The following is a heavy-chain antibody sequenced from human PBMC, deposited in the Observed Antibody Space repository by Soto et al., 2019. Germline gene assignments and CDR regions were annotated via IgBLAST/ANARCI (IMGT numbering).Heavy chain of an antibody. J-gene: IGHJ6*02. V-gene: IGHV1-3*01. Sequence: QVQLVQSGAEVKKPGASVKVSCKASGYTFTSYAMHWVRQAPGQRLEWMGWINAGNGNTKYSQKFQGRVTITRDTSASTAYMELSSLRSEDTAVYYCARSWQLVRYYGMDVWVQGTTVTVSS. CDR3: ARSWQLVRYYGMDV. D-gene: IGHD6-13*01. CDR1: GYTFTSYA. CDR2: INAGNGNT.